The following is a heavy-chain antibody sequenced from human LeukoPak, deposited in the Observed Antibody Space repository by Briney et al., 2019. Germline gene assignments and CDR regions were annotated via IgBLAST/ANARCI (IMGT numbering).Heavy chain of an antibody. Sequence: GGSLRLSCAASGFTFSSYAMHWVRQAPGKGLEWVAVISYDGSNKYYADSVKGRFTISRDNSKNTLYLQMNSLRAEDTAVYYCAKDQMVRRVIIVPDAFDIWGQGTMVTVSS. D-gene: IGHD3-10*01. CDR2: ISYDGSNK. V-gene: IGHV3-30-3*01. CDR3: AKDQMVRRVIIVPDAFDI. CDR1: GFTFSSYA. J-gene: IGHJ3*02.